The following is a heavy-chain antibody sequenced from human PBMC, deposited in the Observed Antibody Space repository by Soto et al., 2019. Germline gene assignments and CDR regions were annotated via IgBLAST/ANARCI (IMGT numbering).Heavy chain of an antibody. CDR3: ARDSGFWSGYPQNYYHYYGMDV. Sequence: GASVKVSCKASGGTFSSYAISWVRQAPGQGLEWMGGIIPIFGTANYAQKFQGRVTITADESTSTAYMELSSLRSEDTAVYYCARDSGFWSGYPQNYYHYYGMDVRGQGTTVTVSS. CDR1: GGTFSSYA. V-gene: IGHV1-69*13. D-gene: IGHD3-3*01. CDR2: IIPIFGTA. J-gene: IGHJ6*02.